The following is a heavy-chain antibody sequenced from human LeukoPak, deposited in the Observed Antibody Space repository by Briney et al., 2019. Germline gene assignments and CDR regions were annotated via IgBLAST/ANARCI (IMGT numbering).Heavy chain of an antibody. CDR1: GGTFSSYA. J-gene: IGHJ5*02. CDR2: IIPIFGTA. V-gene: IGHV1-69*13. CDR3: ARNWGACSSTSCALGS. Sequence: ASVKVSCKASGGTFSSYAISWVRQAPGQGLEWMGGIIPIFGTANYAQKFQGRVTITADESTSTAYMELSSLRSEDTAVYYCARNWGACSSTSCALGSWGQGTLVTVSS. D-gene: IGHD2-2*01.